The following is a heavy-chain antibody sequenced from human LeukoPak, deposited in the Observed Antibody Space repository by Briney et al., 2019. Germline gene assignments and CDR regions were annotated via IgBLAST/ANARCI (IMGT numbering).Heavy chain of an antibody. CDR1: GFTFSSYS. D-gene: IGHD5-12*01. J-gene: IGHJ6*02. CDR3: ARGFVGGYDFYYYYGMDV. V-gene: IGHV3-21*04. Sequence: GGSLRLSCAASGFTFSSYSMNWVRQAPGKGLEWVSSISSSSSYIYYADSVKGRFTISRHNSKNTLYLQMNSLRAEDTAVYYCARGFVGGYDFYYYYGMDVWGQGTTVTVSS. CDR2: ISSSSSYI.